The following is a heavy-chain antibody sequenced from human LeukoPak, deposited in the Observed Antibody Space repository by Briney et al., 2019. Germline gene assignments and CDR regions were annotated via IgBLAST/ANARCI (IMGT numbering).Heavy chain of an antibody. CDR2: IYYSGST. V-gene: IGHV4-59*05. J-gene: IGHJ2*01. CDR3: ARRPFIAAAGTHWYFDL. CDR1: GGSISGYY. D-gene: IGHD6-13*01. Sequence: SETLSLTCSVSGGSISGYYWTWIRQPAGKGLEWIGSIYYSGSTYYNPSLKSRVTISVDTSKNQFSLKLSSVTAADTAVYCCARRPFIAAAGTHWYFDLWGRGTLVTVSS.